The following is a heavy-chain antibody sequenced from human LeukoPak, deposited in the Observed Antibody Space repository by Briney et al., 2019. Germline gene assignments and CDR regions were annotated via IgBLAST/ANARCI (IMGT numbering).Heavy chain of an antibody. CDR2: IHTSGST. Sequence: SETLSLTCTVSGGSISSYYWSWIRQPAGKGLEWIGQIHTSGSTNYNPPLKSRGSMSIDTTEDQVSLTIRSVTAADTAFYYCARRDISSGWSFDYWGQGTLVTVSS. V-gene: IGHV4-4*07. D-gene: IGHD6-19*01. CDR3: ARRDISSGWSFDY. CDR1: GGSISSYY. J-gene: IGHJ4*02.